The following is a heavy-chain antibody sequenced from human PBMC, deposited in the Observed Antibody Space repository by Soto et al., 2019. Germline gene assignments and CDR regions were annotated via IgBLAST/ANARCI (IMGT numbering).Heavy chain of an antibody. D-gene: IGHD3-10*01. Sequence: PSETLSLTCAVSGGSISSGGYSWSWIRQPPGKGLEWIGFIYYSGSTNYNPSLKSRVTISLDTSKNQFSLKLRSVTAADTAVYYCAGGPSGSGLFGYWGQGTLVTVSS. CDR1: GGSISSGGYS. CDR2: IYYSGST. J-gene: IGHJ4*02. V-gene: IGHV4-61*08. CDR3: AGGPSGSGLFGY.